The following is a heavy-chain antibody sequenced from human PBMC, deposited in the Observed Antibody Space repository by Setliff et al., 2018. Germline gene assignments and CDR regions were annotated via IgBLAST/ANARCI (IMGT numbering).Heavy chain of an antibody. J-gene: IGHJ4*02. CDR1: DDSFYSDYYF. CDR2: ISSSGAT. D-gene: IGHD5-12*01. V-gene: IGHV4-39*01. Sequence: SETLSLTCSVSDDSFYSDYYFWGWIRQPPGKGLEWIATISSSGATNYNSSLKSRVTLSRDVAKRQFALNLRSVTAVDTAVYYCAREGRWDYNYPIYWGQGIRVTVS. CDR3: AREGRWDYNYPIY.